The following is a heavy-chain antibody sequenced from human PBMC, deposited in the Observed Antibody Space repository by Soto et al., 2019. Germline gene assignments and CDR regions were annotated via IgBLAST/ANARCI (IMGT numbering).Heavy chain of an antibody. CDR1: GFTFSSYS. J-gene: IGHJ4*02. D-gene: IGHD3-10*01. Sequence: PGGSLRLSCAASGFTFSSYSMNWVRQAPGKGLEWVSSISSSSSYIYYADSVKGRFTISRDNAKNSLYLQMNSLRAEDTAVYYCARGANGFGEPEYYFDYWGQGTLVTVSS. V-gene: IGHV3-21*01. CDR2: ISSSSSYI. CDR3: ARGANGFGEPEYYFDY.